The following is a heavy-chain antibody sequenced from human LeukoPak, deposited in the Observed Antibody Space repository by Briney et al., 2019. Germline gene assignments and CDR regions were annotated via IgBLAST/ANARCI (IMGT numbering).Heavy chain of an antibody. D-gene: IGHD6-6*01. V-gene: IGHV3-7*01. J-gene: IGHJ4*02. Sequence: PGGSLRLSYAASGFTFSRYWMSWVRQAPGKGLEWVANIKQDGSEKYYVDSVKGRFTISRDNAKNSLYLQMNSLRAEDTAVYYCAREYSSSYYFDDWGQGTLVTASS. CDR3: AREYSSSYYFDD. CDR1: GFTFSRYW. CDR2: IKQDGSEK.